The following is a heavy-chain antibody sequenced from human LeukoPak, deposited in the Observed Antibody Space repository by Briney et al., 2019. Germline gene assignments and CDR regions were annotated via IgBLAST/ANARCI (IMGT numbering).Heavy chain of an antibody. Sequence: ASVKVSCKASGYTFTGYYMHWVRQAPGQGLEWXXXXXXXSGGANYAQKFQGRVTMTRDTSISTAYMELSRLRSDDTAVYYCARDPRCCSGGSCYGYNWFDPWGQGTLVTVSS. V-gene: IGHV1-2*02. CDR3: ARDPRCCSGGSCYGYNWFDP. J-gene: IGHJ5*02. D-gene: IGHD2-15*01. CDR2: XXXXSGGA. CDR1: GYTFTGYY.